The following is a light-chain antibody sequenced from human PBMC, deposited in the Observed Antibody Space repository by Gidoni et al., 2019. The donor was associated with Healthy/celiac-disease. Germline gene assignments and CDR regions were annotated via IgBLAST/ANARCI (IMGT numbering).Light chain of an antibody. CDR2: AAS. CDR3: QKDNSAPRT. CDR1: QGISNY. V-gene: IGKV1-27*01. J-gene: IGKJ1*01. Sequence: DIPMTQSPSSLSASVGDRVPITFRASQGISNYLAWYQQKPGKVPKLLIYAASTLQSGVPSRFSGRGSGTDCILTISSLQPEDVATYYCQKDNSAPRTFGQGTKVEIK.